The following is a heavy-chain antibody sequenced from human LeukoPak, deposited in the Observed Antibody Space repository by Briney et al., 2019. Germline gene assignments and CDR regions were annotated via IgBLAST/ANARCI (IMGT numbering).Heavy chain of an antibody. CDR3: ARVEVVTTVRGVYWFFDL. V-gene: IGHV4-39*07. Sequence: TPSETLSLTCTVSGGSISSSNNYWGWIRQPPGKGLEWIGSIFNSGSSYYSPSLESRVTISVDTSRNQFSLKLNPVTAADTAVYYCARVEVVTTVRGVYWFFDLWGRGILVTVSS. D-gene: IGHD2-21*02. CDR2: IFNSGSS. J-gene: IGHJ2*01. CDR1: GGSISSSNNY.